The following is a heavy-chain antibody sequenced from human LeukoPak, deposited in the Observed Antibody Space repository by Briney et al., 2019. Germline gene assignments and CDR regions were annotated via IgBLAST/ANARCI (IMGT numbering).Heavy chain of an antibody. CDR1: GYTFTSYY. CDR2: INPSGGST. V-gene: IGHV1-46*01. Sequence: ASVKVSCKASGYTFTSYYMHWVRQAPGQGLEWMGIINPSGGSTSYAQKFQGRVTMTRDMSTSTVYMELSSLRSEDTAVYYRARVRDYYDSSGYSFDYWGQGTLVTVSS. CDR3: ARVRDYYDSSGYSFDY. D-gene: IGHD3-22*01. J-gene: IGHJ4*02.